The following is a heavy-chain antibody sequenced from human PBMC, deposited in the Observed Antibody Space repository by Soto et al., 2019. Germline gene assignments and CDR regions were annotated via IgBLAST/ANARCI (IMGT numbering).Heavy chain of an antibody. CDR2: TSANNDNT. V-gene: IGHV1-18*04. Sequence: QVQLVQSGTEVKEPGASVKVSCKASGYTFTRYGISWVRQAPGQGLEWMAWTSANNDNTNYAEKVQGRVSLTTDTSTGTAYMELRSLRSDDTAVYYCARDERGICTGTNCYYFDYWGQGTLVTVSS. D-gene: IGHD2-2*01. J-gene: IGHJ4*02. CDR3: ARDERGICTGTNCYYFDY. CDR1: GYTFTRYG.